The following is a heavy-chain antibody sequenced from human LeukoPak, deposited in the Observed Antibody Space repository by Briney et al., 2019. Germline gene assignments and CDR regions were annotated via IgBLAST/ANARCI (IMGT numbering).Heavy chain of an antibody. V-gene: IGHV4-61*02. J-gene: IGHJ6*03. CDR3: ARDTLTAPFYYSYMDV. D-gene: IGHD1-14*01. CDR2: AHTSGST. CDR1: GGSMTSGTFS. Sequence: PSETLSLTCIVSGGSMTSGTFSWSWIRQPAGTGLQWIGRAHTSGSTNYNPSLQSRVTISVDTSKNLFSLELSSVTAADTAVYYCARDTLTAPFYYSYMDVWGKGTTVTVSS.